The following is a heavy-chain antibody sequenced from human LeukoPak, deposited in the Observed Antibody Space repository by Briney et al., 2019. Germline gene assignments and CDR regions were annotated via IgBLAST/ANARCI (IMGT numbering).Heavy chain of an antibody. V-gene: IGHV4-4*07. J-gene: IGHJ4*02. CDR1: GGSISSYY. D-gene: IGHD6-6*01. Sequence: SETLSLTCTVSGGSISSYYCSWIRQPSGKGLEWIGRIHTTGSTNYNPSLNRRVTMSLDTSKNQFSLKLTSVTAADTAVYFCATRIGGGTSYYFDYWGQGSLVTVSS. CDR3: ATRIGGGTSYYFDY. CDR2: IHTTGST.